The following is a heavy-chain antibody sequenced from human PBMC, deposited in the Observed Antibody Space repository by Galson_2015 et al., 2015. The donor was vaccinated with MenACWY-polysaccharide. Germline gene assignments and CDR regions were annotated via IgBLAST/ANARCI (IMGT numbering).Heavy chain of an antibody. CDR1: GFTFSDYN. Sequence: SLRLSCAASGFTFSDYNMVWVRQAPGKGLEWVSDINSRSTTVHYVDSVKGRFTMSRDNVKNTLFLQMKSLRDEDSAVYFCATMAGPCNYVDVWGKGTTVLVSS. J-gene: IGHJ6*04. CDR2: INSRSTTV. CDR3: ATMAGPCNYVDV. D-gene: IGHD2/OR15-2a*01. V-gene: IGHV3-48*02.